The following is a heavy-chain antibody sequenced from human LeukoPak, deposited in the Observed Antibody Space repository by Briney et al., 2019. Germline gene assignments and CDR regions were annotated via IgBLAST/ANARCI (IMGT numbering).Heavy chain of an antibody. Sequence: ASVKVSCKASGYTFTGYYMHWVRQAPGQGLEWMGWINPNSGGTNYAQKFQGRVTMTRDTSISTAYMELSRLRSDDTAVYYCARDPVPYGSGDYWGQGTLVAVSS. CDR3: ARDPVPYGSGDY. J-gene: IGHJ4*02. CDR2: INPNSGGT. D-gene: IGHD3-10*01. V-gene: IGHV1-2*02. CDR1: GYTFTGYY.